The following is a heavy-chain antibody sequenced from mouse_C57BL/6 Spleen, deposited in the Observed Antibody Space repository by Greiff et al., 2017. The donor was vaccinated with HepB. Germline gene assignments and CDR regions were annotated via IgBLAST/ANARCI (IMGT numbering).Heavy chain of an antibody. D-gene: IGHD2-5*01. Sequence: QVQLQQSGPELVKPGASVKISCKASGYSFTSYYIHWVKQRPGQGLEWIGWIYPGSGNTKYNEKFKGKATLTADTSSSTAYMQLSSLTSEDSAVYYCAGYSNYDYAMDDWGQGTSVTVSS. CDR2: IYPGSGNT. CDR1: GYSFTSYY. V-gene: IGHV1-66*01. CDR3: AGYSNYDYAMDD. J-gene: IGHJ4*01.